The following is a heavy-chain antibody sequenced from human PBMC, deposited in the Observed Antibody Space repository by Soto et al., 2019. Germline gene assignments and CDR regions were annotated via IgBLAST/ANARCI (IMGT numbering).Heavy chain of an antibody. V-gene: IGHV1-3*01. Sequence: ALVKVSCKASGYTFTSYAMHWVRQAPGQRLEWMGWINAGNGNTKYSQKFQGRVTITRDTSASTAYMELSSLRSEDTAVYYCAKEYYDILPGFRSGMAVWGQGTTVTVS. CDR3: AKEYYDILPGFRSGMAV. J-gene: IGHJ6*02. D-gene: IGHD3-9*01. CDR1: GYTFTSYA. CDR2: INAGNGNT.